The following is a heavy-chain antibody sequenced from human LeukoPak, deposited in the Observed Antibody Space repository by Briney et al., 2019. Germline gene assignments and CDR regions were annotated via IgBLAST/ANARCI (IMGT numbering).Heavy chain of an antibody. D-gene: IGHD6-13*01. Sequence: SETLSLTCAVSGGSLSAYYWSWIRQSPGKGLEWIGEINHGGYTNYNPSLKRRVTISVDTSKSHFSLRLTSVTAADTAVYYCARALGVAAAGKFDPWGQGTLVTVSS. CDR2: INHGGYT. CDR1: GGSLSAYY. J-gene: IGHJ5*02. V-gene: IGHV4-34*01. CDR3: ARALGVAAAGKFDP.